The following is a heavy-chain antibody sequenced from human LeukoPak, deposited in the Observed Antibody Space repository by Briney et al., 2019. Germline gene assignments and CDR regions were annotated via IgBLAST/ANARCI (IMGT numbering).Heavy chain of an antibody. CDR2: ISGSRGHT. CDR1: GFTFSDYP. CDR3: ATGLDYFDY. V-gene: IGHV3-23*01. J-gene: IGHJ4*02. Sequence: GGSLRLSCAGSGFTFSDYPMTWVRQAPGKGLEWVSAISGSRGHTYYADSVRGRFTISRDNSKNTLYLQMNSLRAEDTTVYYCATGLDYFDYWGQGTLVTVSS.